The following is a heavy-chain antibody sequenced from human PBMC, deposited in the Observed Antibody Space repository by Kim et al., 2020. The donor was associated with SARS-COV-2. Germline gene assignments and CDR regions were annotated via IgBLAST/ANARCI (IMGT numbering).Heavy chain of an antibody. Sequence: GGSLRLSCAASGFTFSSYGMHWVRQAPGKGLEWVAVIWYDGSNKYYADSVKGRFTISRDNSKNTLYLQMNSLRAEDTAVYYCARDAYYDFWSGPGHHMDVWGKGTTVTVSS. CDR3: ARDAYYDFWSGPGHHMDV. J-gene: IGHJ6*03. CDR2: IWYDGSNK. D-gene: IGHD3-3*01. V-gene: IGHV3-33*01. CDR1: GFTFSSYG.